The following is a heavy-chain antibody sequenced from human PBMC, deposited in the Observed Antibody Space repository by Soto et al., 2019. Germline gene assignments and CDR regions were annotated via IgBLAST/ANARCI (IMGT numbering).Heavy chain of an antibody. D-gene: IGHD6-19*01. CDR3: AKGGRKWLVTSCFTY. J-gene: IGHJ4*02. V-gene: IGHV3-30*18. CDR2: VSHDGRNK. CDR1: GFTFSDYA. Sequence: VQLVESGGGVVQPGRSLRLSCAASGFTFSDYAMHWVRQAPGKGLEWVAVVSHDGRNKHYADSVKGRFTISRDSSKNPVSLEMTSLTAEDTAVYYCAKGGRKWLVTSCFTYWGQGALVTVSS.